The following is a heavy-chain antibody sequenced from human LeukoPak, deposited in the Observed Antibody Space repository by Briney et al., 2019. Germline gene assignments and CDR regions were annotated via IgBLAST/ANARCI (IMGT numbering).Heavy chain of an antibody. V-gene: IGHV3-23*01. CDR2: IGASGGST. CDR1: GFTFSRYW. CDR3: AKAEGYDILTGLDY. Sequence: GSLRVSCAASGFTFSRYWMTWVRQAPGKGLEWVSGIGASGGSTYYADSVKGRFTISRDNSKNTLYLQMNSLRTEDTAVYYCAKAEGYDILTGLDYWGQGTLVTVSS. J-gene: IGHJ4*02. D-gene: IGHD3-9*01.